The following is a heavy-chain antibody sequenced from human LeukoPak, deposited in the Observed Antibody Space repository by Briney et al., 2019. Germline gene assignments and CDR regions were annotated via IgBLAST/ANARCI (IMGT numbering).Heavy chain of an antibody. Sequence: SETLSLTCTVSGGSISSYYWSWIRQPPGKGLEWIGYIYYSGSTNYNPSLKSRVTISVDTSKNQFSLKPSSVTAADTAVYYCARCPGYYYDSSGYPTDAFDIWGQGTMVTVSS. D-gene: IGHD3-22*01. CDR2: IYYSGST. V-gene: IGHV4-59*08. CDR3: ARCPGYYYDSSGYPTDAFDI. CDR1: GGSISSYY. J-gene: IGHJ3*02.